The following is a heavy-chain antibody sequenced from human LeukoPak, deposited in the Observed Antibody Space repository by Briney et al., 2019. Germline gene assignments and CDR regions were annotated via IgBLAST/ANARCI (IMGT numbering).Heavy chain of an antibody. Sequence: PXETLXLTCAVYGGSFSGYYWSWIRQPPGKGLEWIGEINHSGSTNYNPSLKSRVTISVDTSKNQFSLKLSSVTAADTAVYYCAXXXXXYDXXGYXSAPYECYYMDVWGKGTTVTVSS. V-gene: IGHV4-34*01. CDR3: AXXXXXYDXXGYXSAPYECYYMDV. D-gene: IGHD3-22*01. CDR2: INHSGST. CDR1: GGSFSGYY. J-gene: IGHJ6*03.